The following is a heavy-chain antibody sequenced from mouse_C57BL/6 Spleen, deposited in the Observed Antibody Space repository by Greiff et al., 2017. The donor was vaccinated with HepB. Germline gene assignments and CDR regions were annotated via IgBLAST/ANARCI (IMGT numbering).Heavy chain of an antibody. J-gene: IGHJ4*01. Sequence: QVHVKQSGAELAKPGASVKLSCKASGYTFTSYWMLWVKQRPGQGLEWIGYINPSSGYTKYNQKFKDKATLTADKSSSTAYMQLSSLTYEDSAVYYCANHYYGSSYAMDYWGQGTSVTVSS. CDR2: INPSSGYT. CDR1: GYTFTSYW. D-gene: IGHD1-1*01. V-gene: IGHV1-7*01. CDR3: ANHYYGSSYAMDY.